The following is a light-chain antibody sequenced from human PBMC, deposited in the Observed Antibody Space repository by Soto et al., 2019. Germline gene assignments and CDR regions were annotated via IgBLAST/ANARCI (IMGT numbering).Light chain of an antibody. CDR2: DAS. CDR3: QKYDNLPT. Sequence: DIQMTQSPSSLSASVGDRVTITCQASQDISNYLNWYQQKPGKAPKLLIYDASNLETGVPYRFSGSGCGTDFTFTISSLQPEDIATYYCQKYDNLPTFGPGTKVDIK. V-gene: IGKV1-33*01. J-gene: IGKJ3*01. CDR1: QDISNY.